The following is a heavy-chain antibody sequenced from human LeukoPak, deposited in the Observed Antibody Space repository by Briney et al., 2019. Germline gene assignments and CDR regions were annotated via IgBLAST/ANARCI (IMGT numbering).Heavy chain of an antibody. J-gene: IGHJ4*02. CDR3: ARLSSDGSGSYYNGH. CDR1: YW. CDR2: IYPGDSDT. V-gene: IGHV5-51*01. D-gene: IGHD3-10*01. Sequence: YWSWIRQPPGKGLEWMGIIYPGDSDTRYSPSFQGQVTISADKSISTAYLQWSSLKASDTAMYYCARLSSDGSGSYYNGHWGQGTLVTVSS.